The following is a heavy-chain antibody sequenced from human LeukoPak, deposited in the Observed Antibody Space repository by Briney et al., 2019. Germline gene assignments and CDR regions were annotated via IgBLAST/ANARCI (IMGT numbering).Heavy chain of an antibody. CDR2: IKSKTDGGTT. D-gene: IGHD6-19*01. Sequence: GGSLRLSCAASGFTFSDGWMNWVRQAPEKGLEWVGRIKSKTDGGTTDYAAPVKGRFTISRDDSKNTLYLQMNSLKTEDTAVYYCARDYWLGNRGLFYFNYWGQGSLVTVSS. CDR1: GFTFSDGW. CDR3: ARDYWLGNRGLFYFNY. V-gene: IGHV3-15*01. J-gene: IGHJ4*02.